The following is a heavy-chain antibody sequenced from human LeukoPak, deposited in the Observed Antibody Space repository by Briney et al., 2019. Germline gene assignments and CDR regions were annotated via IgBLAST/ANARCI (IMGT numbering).Heavy chain of an antibody. D-gene: IGHD3-10*01. CDR3: ARSDGSGTYY. Sequence: GGSLRLSCTASGFTFGDYAMSWFRQAPGKGLEWVGFIRSKTYGGTTEYAASVKGRFTISRDDSKSIAYLQMNSLKTEDTAVYFCARSDGSGTYYWGQGALVTVSS. CDR2: IRSKTYGGTT. CDR1: GFTFGDYA. J-gene: IGHJ4*02. V-gene: IGHV3-49*03.